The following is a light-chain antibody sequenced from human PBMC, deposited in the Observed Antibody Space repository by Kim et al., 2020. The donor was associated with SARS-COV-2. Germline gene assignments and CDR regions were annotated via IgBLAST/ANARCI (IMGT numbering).Light chain of an antibody. V-gene: IGKV1-39*01. J-gene: IGKJ2*01. CDR3: QQTYSIPYT. CDR2: AAS. Sequence: DIQMTQSPSSLSVSVGDRVTITCRAGQTIYRYLSWYQQKPGKAPKLLIYAASNLKGEVPSRFRASGSGADFTLTISSLQPEDFATYYCQQTYSIPYTFGQGTKLEI. CDR1: QTIYRY.